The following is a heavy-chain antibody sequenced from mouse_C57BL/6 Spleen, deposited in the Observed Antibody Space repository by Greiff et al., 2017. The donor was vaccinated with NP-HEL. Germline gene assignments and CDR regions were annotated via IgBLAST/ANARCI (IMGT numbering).Heavy chain of an antibody. V-gene: IGHV1-61*01. CDR3: ARSEGYYYGSSPSYYAMDY. CDR2: IYPSDSET. J-gene: IGHJ4*01. Sequence: QVQLKESGAELVRPGSSVKLSCKASGYTFTSYWMDWVKQRPGQGLEWIGNIYPSDSETHYNQKFKDKATLTVDKSSSTAYMQLSSLTSEDSAVYYCARSEGYYYGSSPSYYAMDYWGQGTSVTVSS. D-gene: IGHD1-1*01. CDR1: GYTFTSYW.